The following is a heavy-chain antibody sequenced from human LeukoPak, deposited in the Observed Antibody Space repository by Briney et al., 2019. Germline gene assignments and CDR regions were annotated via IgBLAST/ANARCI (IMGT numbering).Heavy chain of an antibody. J-gene: IGHJ6*03. V-gene: IGHV4-31*03. Sequence: PSETLSLTCTVSGGSISSGGYYWSWIRQHPGKGLEWIGYIYYSGSTYYNPSLKSRVTISVDTSKNQFSLKLSSVTAADTAVYYCARDWRNKVSSFLPWDYYYYYMDVWGKGTTVTVSS. CDR1: GGSISSGGYY. CDR2: IYYSGST. CDR3: ARDWRNKVSSFLPWDYYYYYMDV. D-gene: IGHD6-13*01.